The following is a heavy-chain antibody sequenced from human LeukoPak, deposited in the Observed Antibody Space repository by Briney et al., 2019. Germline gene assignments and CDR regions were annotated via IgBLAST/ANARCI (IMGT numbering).Heavy chain of an antibody. Sequence: GGSLRLSCAASGFTFNNYAMDWVRQAPGKGLEWVSSISSSSSYIYYADSVKGRFTISRDNAKNSLYLQMNSLRAEDTAVYYCARAKVGATGGLDYWGQGTLVTVSS. CDR2: ISSSSSYI. CDR3: ARAKVGATGGLDY. D-gene: IGHD1-26*01. V-gene: IGHV3-21*01. CDR1: GFTFNNYA. J-gene: IGHJ4*02.